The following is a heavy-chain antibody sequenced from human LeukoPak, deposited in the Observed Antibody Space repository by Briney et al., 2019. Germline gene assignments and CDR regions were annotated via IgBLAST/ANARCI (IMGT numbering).Heavy chain of an antibody. CDR3: AKDWRVYYDFWSGSSYYYYYMDV. Sequence: GGSLRLSCAASGFTFSSYSMNWVRQAPGKGLEWVSSISSSSSYIYYADSVKGRFTISRDNSKNTLYLQMNSLRAEDTAVYYCAKDWRVYYDFWSGSSYYYYYMDVWGKGTTVTVSS. J-gene: IGHJ6*03. CDR2: ISSSSSYI. D-gene: IGHD3-3*01. V-gene: IGHV3-21*01. CDR1: GFTFSSYS.